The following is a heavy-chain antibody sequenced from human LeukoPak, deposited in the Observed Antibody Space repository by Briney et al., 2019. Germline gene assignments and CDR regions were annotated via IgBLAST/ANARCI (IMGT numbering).Heavy chain of an antibody. CDR2: ITSRSSYI. J-gene: IGHJ4*02. Sequence: AGGSLRLSCAASGFTFSSYSMNWVRQAPGRGLEWVSSITSRSSYIYYADSVKGRFTISRDNANNSLYLRMNSLRAEDTAVYFCARGGATLYYFDYWGQGTLVTVSS. V-gene: IGHV3-21*01. CDR3: ARGGATLYYFDY. CDR1: GFTFSSYS. D-gene: IGHD1-26*01.